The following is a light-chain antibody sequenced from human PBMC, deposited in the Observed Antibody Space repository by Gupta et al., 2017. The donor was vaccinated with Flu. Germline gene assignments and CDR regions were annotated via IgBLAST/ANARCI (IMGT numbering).Light chain of an antibody. J-gene: IGLJ3*02. Sequence: QSGLTQPPSVSGAPGQRRTISCTGSSSNLGAGYDVHWYQQFPGKAPKLLLYCNNHRPSGVPARFSCSKSGTSASMAITGLQADDEADYFCQYYAISLSGSVFGGGTKLTVL. CDR1: SSNLGAGYD. CDR3: QYYAISLSGSV. V-gene: IGLV1-40*01. CDR2: CNN.